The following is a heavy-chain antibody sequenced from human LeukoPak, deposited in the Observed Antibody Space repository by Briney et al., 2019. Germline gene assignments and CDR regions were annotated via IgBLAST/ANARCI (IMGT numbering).Heavy chain of an antibody. Sequence: EASVKVSCKASGYTFTSYDINWVRQATGQGLEWMGWMNPNSGNTGYAQKFQGRVTMTRNTSISTAYMELSSLRSEDTAVYYCARKVVYYYYYGMDVWGQGTTVTVPS. D-gene: IGHD3-22*01. CDR2: MNPNSGNT. CDR1: GYTFTSYD. J-gene: IGHJ6*02. V-gene: IGHV1-8*01. CDR3: ARKVVYYYYYGMDV.